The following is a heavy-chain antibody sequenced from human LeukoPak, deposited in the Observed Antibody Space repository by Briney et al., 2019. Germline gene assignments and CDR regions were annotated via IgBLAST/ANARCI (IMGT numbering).Heavy chain of an antibody. Sequence: SETLSLICSVSGDFVINDNHIWSWIRQHPEKGLEWIGHFHPSGATHYNPSLRSRLSISIDTSKNHFSLVMTSMTAADTAVYYRTRGSDDQKTGSWGQGTLVTVTS. CDR3: TRGSDDQKTGS. CDR2: FHPSGAT. CDR1: GDFVINDNHI. J-gene: IGHJ1*01. V-gene: IGHV4-31*02. D-gene: IGHD3-9*01.